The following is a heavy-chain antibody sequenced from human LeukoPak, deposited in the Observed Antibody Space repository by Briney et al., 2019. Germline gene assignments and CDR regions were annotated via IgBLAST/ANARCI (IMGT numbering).Heavy chain of an antibody. Sequence: PSETLSLTCAVSGGSFSGYYWSWIRQPPGKGLEWIGEINHSGSTTYNPSLKSRVTISIGTSKNQFSLKLSSVTAADMAVYYCARGQAHYDYLWESYRSYGLDVWGQGTTVTVSS. CDR1: GGSFSGYY. CDR3: ARGQAHYDYLWESYRSYGLDV. V-gene: IGHV4-34*01. J-gene: IGHJ6*02. CDR2: INHSGST. D-gene: IGHD3-16*02.